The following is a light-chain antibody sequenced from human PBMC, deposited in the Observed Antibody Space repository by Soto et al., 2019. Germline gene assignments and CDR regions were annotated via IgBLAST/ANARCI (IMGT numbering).Light chain of an antibody. V-gene: IGLV2-8*01. Sequence: QSALTQPPSASGSPGQSVTISCTGTSSDVRDYNFVSWYQQHPGKAPKLMIYEVNKRPSGVPDRFSGSRSGNTASLTVSGLQAEDEADYYCASYGGNNNIVIGGGTKLTVL. CDR1: SSDVRDYNF. CDR2: EVN. J-gene: IGLJ2*01. CDR3: ASYGGNNNIV.